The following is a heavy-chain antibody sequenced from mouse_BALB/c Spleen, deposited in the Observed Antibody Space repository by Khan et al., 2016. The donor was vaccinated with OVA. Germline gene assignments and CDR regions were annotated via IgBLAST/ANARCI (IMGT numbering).Heavy chain of an antibody. Sequence: VQLQESGPGLVAPSLSLSITCTVSGFSLTSYGVHWVRQPPGKGLEWLGVIWTGGSTNYNSALMSRLSISKDNSKSQVFLKMNSLQTDDTAMYYCARYYGNYGWYFDVWGAGTTVTVSS. CDR3: ARYYGNYGWYFDV. D-gene: IGHD2-1*01. J-gene: IGHJ1*01. V-gene: IGHV2-9*02. CDR1: GFSLTSYG. CDR2: IWTGGST.